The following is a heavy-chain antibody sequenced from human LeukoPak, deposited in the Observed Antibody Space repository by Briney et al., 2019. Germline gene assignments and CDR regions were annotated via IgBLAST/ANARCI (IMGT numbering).Heavy chain of an antibody. D-gene: IGHD5-24*01. J-gene: IGHJ2*01. Sequence: YAQKFQGRVTITRDTSASTAYMELSSLRSEDTAVYYCAREQEEKSQWYFDLWGRGTLVTVSS. V-gene: IGHV1-3*01. CDR3: AREQEEKSQWYFDL.